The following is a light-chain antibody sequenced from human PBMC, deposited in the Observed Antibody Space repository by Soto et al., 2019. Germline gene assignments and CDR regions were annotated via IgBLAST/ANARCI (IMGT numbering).Light chain of an antibody. J-gene: IGLJ2*01. V-gene: IGLV2-11*01. CDR3: CSYAGSYTAL. CDR1: SSDVGGYDY. CDR2: DVR. Sequence: QSALTQPRSVSGSPGQSVTISCTGTSSDVGGYDYVSWYQQHPGKAPKLMIYDVRERPSGVPDRFSGSKSGNTASLTISGLQAEDEADYFCCSYAGSYTALFGGGTKVTVL.